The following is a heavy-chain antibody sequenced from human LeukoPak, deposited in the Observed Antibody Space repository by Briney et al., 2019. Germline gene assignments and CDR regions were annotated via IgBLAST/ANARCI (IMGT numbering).Heavy chain of an antibody. V-gene: IGHV4-38-2*02. CDR3: ARQKSGVHFDY. J-gene: IGHJ4*02. CDR1: GCSINSVYS. Sequence: SETLSLTCTVFGCSINSVYSWGWRRRPPGKGGEGRGRSYHNGNTYYNSSLKRRGTISVHTSENQFSLKLRSVTAADTAVYYCARQKSGVHFDYWGQGTLVTVSS. D-gene: IGHD1-26*01. CDR2: SYHNGNT.